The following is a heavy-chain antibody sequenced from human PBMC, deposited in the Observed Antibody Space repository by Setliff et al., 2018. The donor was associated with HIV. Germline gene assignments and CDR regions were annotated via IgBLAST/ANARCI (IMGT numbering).Heavy chain of an antibody. CDR3: ASREGFGELFEEY. CDR1: GGSFSGYY. D-gene: IGHD3-10*01. V-gene: IGHV4-34*01. J-gene: IGHJ4*02. Sequence: SETLSLTCAVYGGSFSGYYWSWIRQTPGRGLEWIGEINHSGNTKYNPSLKSRVTISVDTSKNQFSLKLSSVTAADTAVYYCASREGFGELFEEYWGQGTLVTVSS. CDR2: INHSGNT.